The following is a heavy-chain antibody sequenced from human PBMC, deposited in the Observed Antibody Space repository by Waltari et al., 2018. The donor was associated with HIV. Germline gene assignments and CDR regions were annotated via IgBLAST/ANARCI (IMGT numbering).Heavy chain of an antibody. D-gene: IGHD5-18*01. Sequence: QVQLQESGPGLVKPSQTLSLTCPVSGGSITGGGYYWSWVRQPAGKGLEWIGRSHASGRTNYNPSLRSRVTISVDASKNQFSLKLTSVTAADTAVYFCARGPTAMVTFDSWGQGTLVTVSS. CDR3: ARGPTAMVTFDS. CDR2: SHASGRT. V-gene: IGHV4-61*02. J-gene: IGHJ4*02. CDR1: GGSITGGGYY.